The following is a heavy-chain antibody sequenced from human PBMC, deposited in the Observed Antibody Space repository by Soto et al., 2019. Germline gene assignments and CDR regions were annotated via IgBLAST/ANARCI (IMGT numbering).Heavy chain of an antibody. CDR3: AKYAPGSGCLSDY. Sequence: GGSLRLSFAASGFTFSIYAMSWVRQVPGKGLEWVSTISGNGGTSYADFVRGRFTIYRYNSKSTLYLQMNSLRVDDTAMYYCAKYAPGSGCLSDYWGHRPLVAVSS. CDR1: GFTFSIYA. D-gene: IGHD3-22*01. J-gene: IGHJ4*01. V-gene: IGHV3-23*01. CDR2: ISGNGGT.